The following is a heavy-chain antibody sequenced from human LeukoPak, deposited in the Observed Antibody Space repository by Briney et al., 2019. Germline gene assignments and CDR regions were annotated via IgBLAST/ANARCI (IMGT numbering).Heavy chain of an antibody. Sequence: GASVKVSCKASGYTFTSYDINWVRQATGQGLEWMGWMNPNSGNTGYAQKFQGRVTMTRDTSTSTVYMELSSLRSEDTAVYYCARGQFSVDYYGSGSYFFGYWGQGTLVTVSS. CDR2: MNPNSGNT. D-gene: IGHD3-10*01. J-gene: IGHJ4*02. CDR3: ARGQFSVDYYGSGSYFFGY. CDR1: GYTFTSYD. V-gene: IGHV1-8*01.